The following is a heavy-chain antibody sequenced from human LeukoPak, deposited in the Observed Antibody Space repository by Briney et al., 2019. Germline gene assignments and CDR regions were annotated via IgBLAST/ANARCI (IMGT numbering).Heavy chain of an antibody. CDR1: GFTFSSNW. CDR3: AKDRVVWFGELCDY. CDR2: ISGSGGST. V-gene: IGHV3-23*01. D-gene: IGHD3-10*01. Sequence: GGSLRLSCAASGFTFSSNWMHWVRQAPGKGLEWVSAISGSGGSTYYADSVKGRFTISRDNSKNTLYLQMNSLRAEDTAVYYCAKDRVVWFGELCDYWGQGTLVTVSS. J-gene: IGHJ4*02.